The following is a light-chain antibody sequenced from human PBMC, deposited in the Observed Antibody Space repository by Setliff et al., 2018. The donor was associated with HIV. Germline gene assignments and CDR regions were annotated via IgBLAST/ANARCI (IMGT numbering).Light chain of an antibody. V-gene: IGLV2-11*01. J-gene: IGLJ1*01. CDR2: DVY. Sequence: QSVLTQPRSVSGSPGQSVTISCTGSSSDFGDYDYVSWYQQYPGKAPKLIIYDVYKRPSGVPDRFSGSKSDNTASLTISGLQADDEADYFCCSNAARPTFYVFGPGTKV. CDR3: CSNAARPTFYV. CDR1: SSDFGDYDY.